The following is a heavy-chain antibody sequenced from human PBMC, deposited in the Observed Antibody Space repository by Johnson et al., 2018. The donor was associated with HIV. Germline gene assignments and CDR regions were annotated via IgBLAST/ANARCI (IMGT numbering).Heavy chain of an antibody. CDR2: IRSKAYGGTT. J-gene: IGHJ3*02. D-gene: IGHD2-15*01. CDR1: GFTFGAYA. V-gene: IGHV3-49*03. CDR3: ARGSRYCSGGSCPEAFDI. Sequence: VQLVESGGGLVQPGRSLRLSCSASGFTFGAYALSWFRQAPGKGLEWVGFIRSKAYGGTTEYAASVKGRFTISRDDSQNIAYLQMNSLRAEDTALYFCARGSRYCSGGSCPEAFDIWGQGTMVTVSS.